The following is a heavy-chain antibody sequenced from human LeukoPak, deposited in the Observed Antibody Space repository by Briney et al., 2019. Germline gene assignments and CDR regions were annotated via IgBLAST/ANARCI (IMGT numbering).Heavy chain of an antibody. V-gene: IGHV4-4*07. J-gene: IGHJ4*02. CDR2: IYTSGST. CDR3: ARATRLADFDY. CDR1: GGSISSYY. D-gene: IGHD5-12*01. Sequence: SETLSLTCTVSGGSISSYYWSWIRQPAGKGLEWIGRIYTSGSTNYNPSPKSRVTMSVDTSKNQFSLQLNSVTPEDTAVYYCARATRLADFDYWGQGTLVTVSS.